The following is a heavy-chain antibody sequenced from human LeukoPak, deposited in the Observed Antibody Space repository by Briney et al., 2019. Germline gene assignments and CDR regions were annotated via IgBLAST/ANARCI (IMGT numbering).Heavy chain of an antibody. D-gene: IGHD4-17*01. Sequence: GGSLRLSCAASGFTFSSYSMNRVRQAPGKGLEWVSSISSSSSYIYYADSVKGRFTISRDNAKNSLYLQMNSLRAEDTAVYYCARAAYGDYYFDYWGQGTLVTVSS. V-gene: IGHV3-21*01. CDR2: ISSSSSYI. J-gene: IGHJ4*02. CDR3: ARAAYGDYYFDY. CDR1: GFTFSSYS.